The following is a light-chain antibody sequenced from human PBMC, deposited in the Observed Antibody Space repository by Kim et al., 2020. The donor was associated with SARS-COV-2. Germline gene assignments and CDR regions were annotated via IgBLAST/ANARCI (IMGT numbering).Light chain of an antibody. J-gene: IGLJ2*01. CDR3: CSHGGDTTFDVL. Sequence: QSALTQPASVSGSPGQSITFSCTGTSSNIGTYKFISWYQQHPGKAPKLMIYEVTKRPSGVSNRFSGSKSGNTAFLTISGLQAEDEADYYCCSHGGDTTFDVLFGGGTQLTVL. CDR1: SSNIGTYKF. CDR2: EVT. V-gene: IGLV2-23*02.